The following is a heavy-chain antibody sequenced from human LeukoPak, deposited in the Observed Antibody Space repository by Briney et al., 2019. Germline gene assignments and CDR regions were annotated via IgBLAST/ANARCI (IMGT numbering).Heavy chain of an antibody. CDR1: GGTFSSYT. CDR3: AREGGRKAVAGTRSPYH. CDR2: IIPILGIA. V-gene: IGHV1-69*04. Sequence: SVKVSCKASGGTFSSYTISWVRQAPGQGLEWMGRIIPILGIANYAQKFQGRATITADKSTSTAYMELSSLRSEDTAVYYCAREGGRKAVAGTRSPYHWGQGTLVTVSS. D-gene: IGHD6-19*01. J-gene: IGHJ4*02.